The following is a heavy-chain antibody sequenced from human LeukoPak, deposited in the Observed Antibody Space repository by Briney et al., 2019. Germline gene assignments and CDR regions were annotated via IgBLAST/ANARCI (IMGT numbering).Heavy chain of an antibody. CDR2: INPNSGGT. D-gene: IGHD6-6*01. CDR1: GYTFVDYY. Sequence: ASVKVSCKASGYTFVDYYIHWVRQAPGQGLEWMGWINPNSGGTNYAQTFQGRVTMTRDTSISTAYIELSSLRSDDTAVYYCARGSTSGIVDYWGQGTLVTVSS. J-gene: IGHJ4*02. CDR3: ARGSTSGIVDY. V-gene: IGHV1-2*02.